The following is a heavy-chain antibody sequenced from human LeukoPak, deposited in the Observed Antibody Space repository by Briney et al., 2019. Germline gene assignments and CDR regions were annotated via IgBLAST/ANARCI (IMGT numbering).Heavy chain of an antibody. CDR1: EFTFSNYA. CDR3: AKHLSALRYYFDY. V-gene: IGHV3-23*01. D-gene: IGHD3-3*02. CDR2: ISGSGVHT. J-gene: IGHJ4*02. Sequence: PGGSLRLSCAASEFTFSNYAMAWVRQSPGRGLEWVSSISGSGVHTYYADSVQGQFTISRDNSKNTLYLQMNSLRADDTAVYYCAKHLSALRYYFDYWGQGTQVTVSS.